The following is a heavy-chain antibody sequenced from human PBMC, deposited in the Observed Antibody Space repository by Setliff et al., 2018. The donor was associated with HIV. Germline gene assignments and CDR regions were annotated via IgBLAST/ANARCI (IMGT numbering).Heavy chain of an antibody. CDR2: IYYSGTT. J-gene: IGHJ4*02. CDR1: PDSSISSSTYY. V-gene: IGHV4-39*07. Sequence: SETLSLTCTVSPDSSISSSTYYWGWVRQPPGKGLEWIGNIYYSGTTYYNPSLKSRVTLSVDTSKSQFSLKLSSVTAADTAVYYCARGGLRLRKSTAPGYFDYWGQGTLVTVSS. CDR3: ARGGLRLRKSTAPGYFDY. D-gene: IGHD1-1*01.